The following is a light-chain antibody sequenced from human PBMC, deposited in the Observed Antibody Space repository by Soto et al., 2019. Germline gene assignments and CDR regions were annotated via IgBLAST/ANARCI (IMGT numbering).Light chain of an antibody. CDR1: SSNIGSNT. CDR2: SND. V-gene: IGLV1-44*01. J-gene: IGLJ2*01. Sequence: QLVLTQPPSASGTPGQRVTISCSGASSNIGSNTANWYQQLPGTAPKLLIYSNDQRPSGVPDRISGSKSGTSASLAISGLQSEDEADYYCASWDDSLNGHVVFGGGTKVTVL. CDR3: ASWDDSLNGHVV.